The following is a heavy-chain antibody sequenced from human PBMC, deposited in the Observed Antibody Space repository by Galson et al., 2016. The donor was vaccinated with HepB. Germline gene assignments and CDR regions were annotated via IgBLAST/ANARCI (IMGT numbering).Heavy chain of an antibody. V-gene: IGHV3-9*01. CDR3: VNDKSTILVVPAAPWAKNYFDY. CDR1: GFTFDGYV. CDR2: INWNSGSI. Sequence: SLRLSCAASGFTFDGYVMHWVRQGPGKGLEWVSGINWNSGSIGYADAVKGRAPISRENAKNSLYLQMHSLRPEDKALHYCVNDKSTILVVPAAPWAKNYFDYWGQGTLVTVSS. D-gene: IGHD2-2*01. J-gene: IGHJ4*02.